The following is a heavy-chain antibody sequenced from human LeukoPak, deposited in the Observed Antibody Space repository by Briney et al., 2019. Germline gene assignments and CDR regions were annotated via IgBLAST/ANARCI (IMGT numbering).Heavy chain of an antibody. CDR3: AKDRGSSAWYYFDY. V-gene: IGHV3-33*06. J-gene: IGHJ4*02. CDR1: GFTFSSYG. Sequence: GGSLRLSCAASGFTFSSYGMHWVRQAPGKGLEWVAVIWYDGSNKYYADSVKGRFTISRDNSKNTLYLQMNSLRAEDTAVYYCAKDRGSSAWYYFDYWGQGTLVTVPA. CDR2: IWYDGSNK. D-gene: IGHD6-6*01.